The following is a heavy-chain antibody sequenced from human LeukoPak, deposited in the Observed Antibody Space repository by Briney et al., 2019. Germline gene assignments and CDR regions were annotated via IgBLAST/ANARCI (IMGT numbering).Heavy chain of an antibody. D-gene: IGHD6-13*01. CDR1: GFTFSSYA. V-gene: IGHV3-30-3*01. CDR3: AKGGPFSGIAAAGTPLNY. J-gene: IGHJ4*02. CDR2: ISYDGSNK. Sequence: QTGGSLRLSCAASGFTFSSYAMHWVRQAPGKGLEWVAVISYDGSNKYYADSVKGRFTISRDNSKNTLYLQMNSLRAEDTAVYYCAKGGPFSGIAAAGTPLNYWGQGTLVTVSS.